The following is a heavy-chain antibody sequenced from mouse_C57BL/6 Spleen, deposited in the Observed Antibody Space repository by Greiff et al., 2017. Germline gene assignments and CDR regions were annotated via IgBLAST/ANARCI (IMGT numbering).Heavy chain of an antibody. CDR3: ARGDYYGSSPWFAY. D-gene: IGHD1-1*01. CDR2: LYPRDGSP. J-gene: IGHJ3*01. CDR1: GYTFTSYD. V-gene: IGHV1-85*01. Sequence: QVQLQQSGPELVKPGASVKLSCKASGYTFTSYDINWVKQRPGQGLEWIGWLYPRDGSPKYNEKFKGKATLTVDTSSSTAYMERHSLTSEDSAVYFCARGDYYGSSPWFAYWGQGTLVTVSA.